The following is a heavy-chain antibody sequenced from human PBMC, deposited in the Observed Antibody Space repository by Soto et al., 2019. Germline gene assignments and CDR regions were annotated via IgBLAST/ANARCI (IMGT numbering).Heavy chain of an antibody. CDR1: GFTFSSYA. D-gene: IGHD2-15*01. V-gene: IGHV3-23*01. Sequence: GGSLRLSCAASGFTFSSYAMSWVRQAPGKGLEWVSATSGSGGSTYYADSVKGRFTISRDNSKNTLYLQMNSLRAEDTAVYYCAKVGYCSGGSCHGGDYYYYYGMDVWGQGTTVTVSS. CDR2: TSGSGGST. CDR3: AKVGYCSGGSCHGGDYYYYYGMDV. J-gene: IGHJ6*02.